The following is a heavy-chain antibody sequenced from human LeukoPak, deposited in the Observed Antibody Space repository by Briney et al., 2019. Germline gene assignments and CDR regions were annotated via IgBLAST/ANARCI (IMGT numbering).Heavy chain of an antibody. V-gene: IGHV4-30-4*08. D-gene: IGHD1-1*01. CDR3: ASTSYNSRTHDY. CDR2: IYYSGST. CDR1: GGSISSGDYY. Sequence: PSETLSLTCTVSGGSISSGDYYWRWIRQPPGKGLEWIGYIYYSGSTYYNPSLKSRVTISVDTSKNQFSLKLSSLTAADTAVYYCASTSYNSRTHDYWGQGTLVTVSS. J-gene: IGHJ4*02.